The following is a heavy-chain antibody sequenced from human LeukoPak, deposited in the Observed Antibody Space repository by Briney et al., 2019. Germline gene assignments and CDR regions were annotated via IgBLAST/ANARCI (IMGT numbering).Heavy chain of an antibody. CDR3: AKDWGGIVGAHFDY. CDR1: GFTFSSYG. D-gene: IGHD1-26*01. CDR2: ISYDGSNK. Sequence: PGGSLRLSCAASGFTFSSYGMHWVRQAPGKGLEWVAVISYDGSNKYYADSVKGRFTISRDNSKNTLYLQMNSLRAEDTAVYYCAKDWGGIVGAHFDYWGQGTLVTVSS. J-gene: IGHJ4*02. V-gene: IGHV3-30*18.